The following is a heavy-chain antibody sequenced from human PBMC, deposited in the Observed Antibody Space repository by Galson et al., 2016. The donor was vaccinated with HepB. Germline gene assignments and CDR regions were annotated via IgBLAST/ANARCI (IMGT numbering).Heavy chain of an antibody. CDR3: AKDHGYSYGYLAY. D-gene: IGHD5-18*01. CDR2: ISYDGSNK. Sequence: SLRLSCAASGFTFSTYGMHWVRQAPGKGLDWVAAISYDGSNKYYADSVKGRFTISRDNSKNTLYLQMNSLRAEDTAVYYCAKDHGYSYGYLAYWGQGTLVTVSS. J-gene: IGHJ4*02. V-gene: IGHV3-30*18. CDR1: GFTFSTYG.